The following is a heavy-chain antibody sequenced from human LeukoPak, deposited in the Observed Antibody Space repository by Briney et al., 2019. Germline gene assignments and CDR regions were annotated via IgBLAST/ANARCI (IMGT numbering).Heavy chain of an antibody. CDR1: GGSISSYY. CDR3: ARKKGSRTYFDY. J-gene: IGHJ4*02. Sequence: PSETLSLTCTVSGGSISSYYWSWIRQPPGKGLEWIGYIYYSGSTNYNPSLKSRVTISVDTSKNQFSLKLSSVTAADTVVYYCARKKGSRTYFDYWGQGTLVTVSS. CDR2: IYYSGST. V-gene: IGHV4-59*08. D-gene: IGHD1-14*01.